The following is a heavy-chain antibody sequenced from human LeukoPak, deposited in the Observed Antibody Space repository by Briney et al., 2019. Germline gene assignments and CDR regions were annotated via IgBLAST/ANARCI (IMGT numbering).Heavy chain of an antibody. D-gene: IGHD4-17*01. CDR3: AREGGYGDYPGGYIL. CDR1: GFSVSNYY. J-gene: IGHJ6*02. V-gene: IGHV3-7*03. CDR2: INPAGSEK. Sequence: PGGSLRLSCAASGFSVSNYYMSWVRQAPGKGLERVANINPAGSEKYYADSVKGRFTISRDNAKNSLYLQMNSLRAEDTAVYYCAREGGYGDYPGGYILWGQGTTVTVSS.